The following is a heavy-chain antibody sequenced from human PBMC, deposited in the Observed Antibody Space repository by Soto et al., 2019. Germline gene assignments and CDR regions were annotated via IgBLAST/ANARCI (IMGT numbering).Heavy chain of an antibody. CDR3: ARQGDDYIVGY. V-gene: IGHV4-39*01. D-gene: IGHD4-4*01. CDR1: GGSISSSSYY. CDR2: IYYSGST. Sequence: SETLSLTCTVSGGSISSSSYYWGWIRQPPGKGLEWIGSIYYSGSTYYNPSLKSRVTISVDTSKNQFSLKLSSVTAADTAVYYCARQGDDYIVGYWGQGTLVTVSS. J-gene: IGHJ4*02.